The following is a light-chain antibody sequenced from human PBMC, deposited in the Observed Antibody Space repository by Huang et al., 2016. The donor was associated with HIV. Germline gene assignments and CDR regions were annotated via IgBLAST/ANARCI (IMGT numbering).Light chain of an antibody. V-gene: IGKV2-28*01. J-gene: IGKJ3*01. CDR3: MPTLKIPLT. CDR1: QSLLHDDGNIY. CDR2: LAS. Sequence: IIVTQSPHSLPVVPGEPAFITCRSNQSLLHDDGNIYLDWFLQKPGQSPQLLSYLASNRASVVPDRFSGGGAGTYFTLKISRVETDDLGLYYCMPTLKIPLTFGPGTKVDIK.